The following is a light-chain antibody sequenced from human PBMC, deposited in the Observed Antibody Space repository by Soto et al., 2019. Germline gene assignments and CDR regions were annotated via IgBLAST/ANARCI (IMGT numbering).Light chain of an antibody. Sequence: EVFLTQSPVTPSLSPGERAPLSCRASQSVASSFLAWYQQKPGQAPRLLIYNSYSRATGIPDRFSGSGSGTDFTLTISRLEPEDFAVFYCQHYDSLPITFGRGTRLEI. CDR3: QHYDSLPIT. CDR2: NSY. V-gene: IGKV3-20*01. J-gene: IGKJ5*01. CDR1: QSVASSF.